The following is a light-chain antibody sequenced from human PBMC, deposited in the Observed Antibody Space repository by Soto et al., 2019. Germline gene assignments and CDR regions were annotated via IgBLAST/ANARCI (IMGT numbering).Light chain of an antibody. Sequence: AIQMTQSLSSLPASVGDRVTITCRASQGIRNDLGWYQQKPGKAPKLLIYAASSLQSGVPSRFSGSGSGTDFTLTISSLQPEDFATYYCLQDYNYPLTFGGGTKVEIK. CDR3: LQDYNYPLT. CDR2: AAS. V-gene: IGKV1-6*01. J-gene: IGKJ4*01. CDR1: QGIRND.